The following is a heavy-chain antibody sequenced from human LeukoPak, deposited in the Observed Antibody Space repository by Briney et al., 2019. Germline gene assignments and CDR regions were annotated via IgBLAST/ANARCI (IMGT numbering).Heavy chain of an antibody. CDR2: IIPIFGTA. Sequence: GASVKVSCKASGYTFTGYYMHWVRQAPGQGLEWMGGIIPIFGTANYAQKFQGRVTITTDESTSTAYMELSSLRSEDTAVYYCARDPEPYCSGGSCYNWFDPWGQGTLVTVSS. CDR1: GYTFTGYY. D-gene: IGHD2-15*01. CDR3: ARDPEPYCSGGSCYNWFDP. J-gene: IGHJ5*02. V-gene: IGHV1-69*05.